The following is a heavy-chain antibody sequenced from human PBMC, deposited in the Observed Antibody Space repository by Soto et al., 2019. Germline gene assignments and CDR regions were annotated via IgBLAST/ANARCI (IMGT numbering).Heavy chain of an antibody. Sequence: GASVKVSCKASGGTFSSYAISWVRQAPGQGLEWMGGIIPIFGTANYAQKSQGRVTITADKSTSTAYMELSSLRSEDTAVYYCAGGIVPAASYYYYGMDVWGQGTTVTVSS. J-gene: IGHJ6*02. CDR2: IIPIFGTA. CDR3: AGGIVPAASYYYYGMDV. V-gene: IGHV1-69*06. D-gene: IGHD2-2*01. CDR1: GGTFSSYA.